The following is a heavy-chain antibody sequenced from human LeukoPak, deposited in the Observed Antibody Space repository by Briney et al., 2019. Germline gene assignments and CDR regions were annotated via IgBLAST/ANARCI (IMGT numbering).Heavy chain of an antibody. J-gene: IGHJ2*01. Sequence: PGRSLRLSCAASGFIFSNFGMHWVRQAPGKGLEWLAVISYDGSYTYEADSVKGRVTLSRDNSKNTLCVQMNSLRPEDTAVYFCAKGHSTTGWYFDLWGRGTLVTVSS. CDR1: GFIFSNFG. V-gene: IGHV3-30*18. CDR3: AKGHSTTGWYFDL. CDR2: ISYDGSYT. D-gene: IGHD2/OR15-2a*01.